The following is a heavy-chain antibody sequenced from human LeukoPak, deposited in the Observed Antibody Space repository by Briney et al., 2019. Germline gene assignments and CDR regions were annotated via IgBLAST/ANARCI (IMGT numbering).Heavy chain of an antibody. CDR1: GFTFSSYA. D-gene: IGHD5-18*01. Sequence: GGSLRLSCAASGFTFSSYAMSWVRQAPGKGLEWVSAISGRGGSTYYADSVKGRFTISRDNSKNTLYLQMNRLRAEDTAVYYCAKDRDTAMASNPPDYWGQGTLVTVSS. CDR2: ISGRGGST. V-gene: IGHV3-23*01. J-gene: IGHJ4*02. CDR3: AKDRDTAMASNPPDY.